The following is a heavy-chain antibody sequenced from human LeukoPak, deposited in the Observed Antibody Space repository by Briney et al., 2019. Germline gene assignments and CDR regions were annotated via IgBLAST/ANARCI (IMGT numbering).Heavy chain of an antibody. CDR3: VRDGYRTGDWFDP. CDR2: ISGSGGST. J-gene: IGHJ5*02. V-gene: IGHV3-23*01. D-gene: IGHD5-24*01. Sequence: GGSLRLSCAASGFTFSSSAMSWVRQAPGKGLEWVSAISGSGGSTYYADSVKGRFTISRDNAKNSLYLQMNSLRAEDTAVYYCVRDGYRTGDWFDPWGQGTLVTVSS. CDR1: GFTFSSSA.